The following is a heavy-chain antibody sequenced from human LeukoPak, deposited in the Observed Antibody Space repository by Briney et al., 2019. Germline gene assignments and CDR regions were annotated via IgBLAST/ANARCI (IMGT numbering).Heavy chain of an antibody. CDR2: IIPIFGTA. D-gene: IGHD6-13*01. CDR3: ARDSSSWYGAGTYYYYGMDV. J-gene: IGHJ6*02. CDR1: GYTFTGYY. V-gene: IGHV1-69*13. Sequence: SVKVSCKASGYTFTGYYMHWVRQAPGQGLEWMGGIIPIFGTANYAQKFQGRVTITADESTSTAYMELSSLRSEDTAVYYCARDSSSWYGAGTYYYYGMDVWGQGTTVTVSS.